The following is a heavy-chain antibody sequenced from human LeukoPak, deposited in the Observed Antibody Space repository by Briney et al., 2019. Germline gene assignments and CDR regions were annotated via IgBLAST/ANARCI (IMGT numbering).Heavy chain of an antibody. CDR3: ARENIQEVFDI. V-gene: IGHV4-39*07. CDR1: GGSISSSSYY. D-gene: IGHD2/OR15-2a*01. CDR2: IYYSGST. Sequence: PSETLSLTCTVSGGSISSSSYYWGWIRQPPGKGLEWIGSIYYSGSTYYNPSLKSRVTISVDTSKNQFSLKLSSVTAADTAVYYCARENIQEVFDIGGKGKMVTVSS. J-gene: IGHJ3*02.